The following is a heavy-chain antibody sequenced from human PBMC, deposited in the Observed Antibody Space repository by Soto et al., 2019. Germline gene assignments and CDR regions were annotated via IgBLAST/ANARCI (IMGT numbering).Heavy chain of an antibody. V-gene: IGHV3-66*01. D-gene: IGHD2-15*01. J-gene: IGHJ4*02. CDR2: IYSGGST. CDR1: GFTVSSNY. Sequence: PGGSLRLSCAASGFTVSSNYMSWVRQAPGKGQEWVSVIYSGGSTNHADSVKGRFTISRDNSKNTLYLQMNSLRAEDTAVYYCAREGVVAASDWGQGTLVTVSS. CDR3: AREGVVAASD.